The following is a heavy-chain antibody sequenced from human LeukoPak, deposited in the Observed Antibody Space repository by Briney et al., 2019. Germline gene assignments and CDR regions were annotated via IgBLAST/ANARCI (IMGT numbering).Heavy chain of an antibody. CDR3: ARGGHRQKEF. D-gene: IGHD3-10*01. CDR2: INPDGSGK. V-gene: IGHV3-7*01. J-gene: IGHJ4*02. CDR1: GFSLSNYW. Sequence: HPGESLRLFCAASGFSLSNYWMTWVRQSTGKGLEWVAIINPDGSGKYFVDSVKGRFTISRDNAKNSLYLQMSSLRAEDTAVYYCARGGHRQKEFWGQGTLVTVCS.